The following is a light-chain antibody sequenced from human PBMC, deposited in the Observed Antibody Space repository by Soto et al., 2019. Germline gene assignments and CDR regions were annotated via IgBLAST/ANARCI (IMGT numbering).Light chain of an antibody. CDR2: DVN. V-gene: IGLV2-14*03. CDR1: STDVDGYDY. Sequence: QSALTQPASVSGSPGQSITISCTGASTDVDGYDYVSWYQQHPGQAPKLIIYDVNNRPSGVSYRFSGSKSGDTASLTISGLQAEDDADYYCSSYTSSAPFYVFGTGTKLTVL. J-gene: IGLJ1*01. CDR3: SSYTSSAPFYV.